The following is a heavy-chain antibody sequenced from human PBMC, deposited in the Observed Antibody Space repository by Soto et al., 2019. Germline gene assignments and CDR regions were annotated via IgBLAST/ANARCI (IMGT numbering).Heavy chain of an antibody. V-gene: IGHV4-39*02. CDR3: AIPPSIEVDGSDY. Sequence: PSETLSLTCTVSGGSISGSPYHWGWIRQPPGKGLEWIGSIGDDGRVYYHPSLTGRATLFVDTSKNRFSLNLTSVTAADTAVYYCAIPPSIEVDGSDYWGQGILVTVSS. J-gene: IGHJ4*02. CDR2: IGDDGRV. CDR1: GGSISGSPYH. D-gene: IGHD6-19*01.